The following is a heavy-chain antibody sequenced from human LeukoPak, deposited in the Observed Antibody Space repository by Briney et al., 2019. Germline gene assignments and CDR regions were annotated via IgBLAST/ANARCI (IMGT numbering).Heavy chain of an antibody. V-gene: IGHV3-23*01. Sequence: GGSLRLSCGASGFTFSSSAMCWVRQAPGKGLEWVSGISRTGGDTYYADSVKGRFTISRDTSKNTLFLQMNSLRVEDTAVYYCAKDQNPDSGWSFDYWGQGTLVTVSS. CDR1: GFTFSSSA. J-gene: IGHJ4*02. CDR2: ISRTGGDT. D-gene: IGHD6-19*01. CDR3: AKDQNPDSGWSFDY.